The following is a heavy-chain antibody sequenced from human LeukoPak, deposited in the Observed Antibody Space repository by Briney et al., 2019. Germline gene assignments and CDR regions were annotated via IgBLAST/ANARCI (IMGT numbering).Heavy chain of an antibody. J-gene: IGHJ6*02. CDR3: ARSRWYYYGMDV. CDR2: INHSGST. Sequence: PSETLSLTWAVYGGSFSGYYWSWIRQPPGKGLEWIGEINHSGSTNYNPSLKSRVTISVDTSKNQFSLKLSSVTAADTAVYYCARSRWYYYGMDVWGQGTTVTVSS. D-gene: IGHD4-23*01. CDR1: GGSFSGYY. V-gene: IGHV4-34*01.